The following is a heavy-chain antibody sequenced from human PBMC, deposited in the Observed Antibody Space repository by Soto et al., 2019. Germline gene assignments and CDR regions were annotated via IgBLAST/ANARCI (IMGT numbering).Heavy chain of an antibody. CDR2: IEYNAKNR. CDR3: ASEGDDYCSGTRCFHYYGLDV. V-gene: IGHV3-33*05. Sequence: QVQLVESGGGVVQPGTSLRLSCTASGFTFNSYGIHWVRQAPGKGLEWLALIEYNAKNRFYADSVTGRFSISRYNSRNTMYLQVNGLRAEDTAVDYCASEGDDYCSGTRCFHYYGLDVWGQGTTVIVSS. D-gene: IGHD2-15*01. CDR1: GFTFNSYG. J-gene: IGHJ6*02.